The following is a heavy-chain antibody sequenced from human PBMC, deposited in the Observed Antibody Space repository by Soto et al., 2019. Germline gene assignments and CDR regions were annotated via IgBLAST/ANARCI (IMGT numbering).Heavy chain of an antibody. CDR3: ATAKRGTVSLLAD. CDR2: LNPHSGAT. Sequence: VSVKVSCTASGYTLCVNHVHWVRQTPGQGLEWMGWLNPHSGATAYAPKYQGRVTLTRDTSLSTSYMELSALKSDDTAVYYCATAKRGTVSLLADWGQGTLVTVSA. CDR1: GYTLCVNH. D-gene: IGHD4-4*01. J-gene: IGHJ4*02. V-gene: IGHV1-2*02.